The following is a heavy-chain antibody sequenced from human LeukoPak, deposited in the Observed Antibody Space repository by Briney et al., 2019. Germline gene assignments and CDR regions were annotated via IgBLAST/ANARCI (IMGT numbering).Heavy chain of an antibody. CDR1: GFTFSSYT. V-gene: IGHV3-21*01. CDR3: ARDFMGESGYAGY. Sequence: GRSLRLSCAASGFTFSSYTMNWVRQAPGKGLEWISSISPTGNSVYYADSLKGRSTISRDAAKNSLYLQMSSLRADDTAMYYCARDFMGESGYAGYWGQGTLVTVSS. D-gene: IGHD5-12*01. CDR2: ISPTGNSV. J-gene: IGHJ4*02.